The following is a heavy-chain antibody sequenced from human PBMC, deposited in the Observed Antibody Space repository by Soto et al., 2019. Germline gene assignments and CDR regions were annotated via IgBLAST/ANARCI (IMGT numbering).Heavy chain of an antibody. V-gene: IGHV3-7*01. Sequence: VQLVESGGGLVQPGGSLRLSCAASGFTFSRYWMNWVRQAPGKGLEWVANIKQDGTEKNYVDSVKGRFTISRDNARNSLYLQMDSLRAEDTAVYFCARGDTPMITGMDSFDIWGQGSMVTVSS. CDR1: GFTFSRYW. CDR2: IKQDGTEK. D-gene: IGHD5-18*01. CDR3: ARGDTPMITGMDSFDI. J-gene: IGHJ3*02.